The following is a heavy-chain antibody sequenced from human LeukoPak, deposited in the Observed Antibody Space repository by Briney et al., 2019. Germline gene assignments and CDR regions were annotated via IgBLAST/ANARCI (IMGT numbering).Heavy chain of an antibody. CDR2: IYYSGST. J-gene: IGHJ4*02. V-gene: IGHV4-59*01. CDR3: ARLLYGGSSAPIDY. CDR1: GGSISSYY. D-gene: IGHD6-6*01. Sequence: SETLSLTCTVSGGSISSYYWSWIRQPPGKGLEWIGYIYYSGSTNYNPSLKSRVTISVDTSKNQFSLRLSSVTAADTAVYYCARLLYGGSSAPIDYWGQGTLVTVSS.